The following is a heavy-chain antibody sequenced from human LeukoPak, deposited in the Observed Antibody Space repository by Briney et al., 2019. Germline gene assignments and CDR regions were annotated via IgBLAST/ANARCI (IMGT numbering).Heavy chain of an antibody. CDR3: ARDLGYYRADY. CDR2: IKGDGSDN. J-gene: IGHJ4*02. V-gene: IGHV3-7*04. D-gene: IGHD1-26*01. CDR1: GFTFSNYW. Sequence: GGSLRLSCAASGFTFSNYWMSWVRQAPGKGLEWVANIKGDGSDNHYVDSVRGRFTISRDNAKSSLYLQMNSLRAEDTAVYYCARDLGYYRADYWGQGTLVTVSS.